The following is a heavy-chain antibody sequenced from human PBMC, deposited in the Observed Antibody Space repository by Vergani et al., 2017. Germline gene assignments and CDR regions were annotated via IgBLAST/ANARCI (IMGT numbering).Heavy chain of an antibody. CDR1: GGSFSGYY. CDR2: INHSGST. CDR3: ALLVVVPAAGFGFDY. V-gene: IGHV4-34*01. D-gene: IGHD2-2*01. J-gene: IGHJ4*02. Sequence: QVQLQQWGAGLLKPSETLSLTCAVYGGSFSGYYWSWIRQPPGKGLELIGEINHSGSTNYNPSLKSRVTISVDTSNNQFSLKLSSVTAADTAVYYCALLVVVPAAGFGFDYWGQGTLVTVSS.